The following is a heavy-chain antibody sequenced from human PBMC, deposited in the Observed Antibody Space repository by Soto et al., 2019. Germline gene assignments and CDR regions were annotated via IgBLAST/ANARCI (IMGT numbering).Heavy chain of an antibody. Sequence: GASVTVSCKASGYTFTNYYVHWLRRAPGQGREWLGVINPSAGRTTYSQRFQGRVTMTTDTSTSTAYMELRSLRSDDTAVYYCARVVEETVAGHFDYWGQGTLVTVSS. CDR3: ARVVEETVAGHFDY. CDR1: GYTFTNYY. V-gene: IGHV1-46*01. J-gene: IGHJ4*02. CDR2: INPSAGRT. D-gene: IGHD6-19*01.